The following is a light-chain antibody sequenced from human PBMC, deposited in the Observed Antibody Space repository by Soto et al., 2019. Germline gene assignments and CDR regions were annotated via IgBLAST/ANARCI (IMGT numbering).Light chain of an antibody. CDR1: QSVSSN. CDR3: QQYNVWPLT. Sequence: EIVMTQSPATLSVSPGERATLSCRASQSVSSNLARYQQKPGQTPKLLIYVASTRATGIPARFSGSGSGTAFTLPISSLESEDFAVYYCQQYNVWPLTFGGGTKVEFK. CDR2: VAS. V-gene: IGKV3-15*01. J-gene: IGKJ4*01.